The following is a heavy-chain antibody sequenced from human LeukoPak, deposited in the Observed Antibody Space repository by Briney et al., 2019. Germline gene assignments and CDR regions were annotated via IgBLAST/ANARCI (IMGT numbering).Heavy chain of an antibody. CDR2: IYYSVRT. CDR3: ARDGSDGGL. Sequence: PSETLSLTCTVSGDSITSYYWSWIRQPPGKGLEWIANIYYSVRTNYNPSLKSRVTISVDTSKSQMSLRLSSVTAADTAVYYCARDGSDGGLWGRGTLVTVSS. V-gene: IGHV4-59*01. J-gene: IGHJ2*01. D-gene: IGHD5-24*01. CDR1: GDSITSYY.